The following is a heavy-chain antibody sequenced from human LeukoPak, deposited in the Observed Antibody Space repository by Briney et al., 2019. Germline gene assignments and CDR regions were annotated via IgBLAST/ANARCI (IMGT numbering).Heavy chain of an antibody. Sequence: GGSLRLSCAASGFIFRNYGMHWVRQVPGKGPEWVSFIRYDGSNTYSADSVKGRFTISRDNSKNTLYLQMNSLRAEDTAVYYCAKDLPLSHDYSNYAGYWGQGTLVTVSS. CDR3: AKDLPLSHDYSNYAGY. J-gene: IGHJ4*02. D-gene: IGHD4-11*01. CDR2: IRYDGSNT. V-gene: IGHV3-30*02. CDR1: GFIFRNYG.